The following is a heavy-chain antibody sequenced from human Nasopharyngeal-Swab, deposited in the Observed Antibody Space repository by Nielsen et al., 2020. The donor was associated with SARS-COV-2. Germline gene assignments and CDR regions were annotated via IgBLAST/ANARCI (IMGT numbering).Heavy chain of an antibody. V-gene: IGHV3-21*01. CDR3: ARDLNWGYGY. J-gene: IGHJ4*02. D-gene: IGHD7-27*01. CDR2: IDSSSRSI. Sequence: GGSLRLSCAASGFTFSSYDMSWVRQAPGKGLEWVSSIDSSSRSIFYADSVKGRFTISRDNAKDSLYLQMNSLRAEDTAVYYCARDLNWGYGYWGQEALVTVSS. CDR1: GFTFSSYD.